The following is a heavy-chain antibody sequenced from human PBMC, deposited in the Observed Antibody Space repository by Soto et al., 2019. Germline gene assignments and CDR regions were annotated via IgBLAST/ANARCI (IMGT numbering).Heavy chain of an antibody. CDR1: GYSISSSKW. Sequence: SETLSLTCAFSGYSISSSKWCRLFRQPPGKELKWIGYIYYSGSTYYNPSLKSRVTMSVDTSKTQFSLKLSSVTAVDTAVYYCARMGSYGKNYYYYYMDVWGQGTTVTVSS. CDR2: IYYSGST. V-gene: IGHV4-28*01. CDR3: ARMGSYGKNYYYYYMDV. J-gene: IGHJ6*03. D-gene: IGHD5-18*01.